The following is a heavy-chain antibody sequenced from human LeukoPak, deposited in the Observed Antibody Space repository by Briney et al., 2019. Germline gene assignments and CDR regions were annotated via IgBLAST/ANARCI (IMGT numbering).Heavy chain of an antibody. J-gene: IGHJ4*02. Sequence: GRSLRLSCAASGFTFSSYGMHWVRQAPGKGLEWVAVISYDGSNKYYADSVKGRFTISRDNAKNSLYLQMNSLRAEDTAIYYCARDPWGTHAYWGQGTLVTVSS. CDR1: GFTFSSYG. CDR2: ISYDGSNK. D-gene: IGHD3-16*01. CDR3: ARDPWGTHAY. V-gene: IGHV3-30*03.